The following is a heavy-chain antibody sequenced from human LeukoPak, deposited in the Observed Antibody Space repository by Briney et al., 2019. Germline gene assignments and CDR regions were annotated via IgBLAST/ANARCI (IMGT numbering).Heavy chain of an antibody. V-gene: IGHV3-23*01. CDR2: ISGSGSST. D-gene: IGHD3-3*01. J-gene: IGHJ4*02. Sequence: PGGSLRLSCAASGFTFSSYGMSWVRQAPGKGLEWVSVISGSGSSTYYADSVKGRFTIPRDNSKNTLYLQMNSLRAEDTAIYYCARDERLLSFLKWGQGTLVTVSS. CDR3: ARDERLLSFLK. CDR1: GFTFSSYG.